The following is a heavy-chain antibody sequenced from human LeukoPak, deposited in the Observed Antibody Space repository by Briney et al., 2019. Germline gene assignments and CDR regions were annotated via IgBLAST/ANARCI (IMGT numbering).Heavy chain of an antibody. CDR1: GYSISSGYY. D-gene: IGHD6-13*01. CDR2: IYHSGST. V-gene: IGHV4-38-2*02. J-gene: IGHJ6*03. Sequence: KPSETLSLTCTVSGYSISSGYYWGWIRQPPGKGLEWIGSIYHSGSTYYNPSLKSRVTISVDTSKNQFSLKLSSVTAADTAVYYCARTTEAHSWRTRYYDYYMDVWGKGTTVTVSS. CDR3: ARTTEAHSWRTRYYDYYMDV.